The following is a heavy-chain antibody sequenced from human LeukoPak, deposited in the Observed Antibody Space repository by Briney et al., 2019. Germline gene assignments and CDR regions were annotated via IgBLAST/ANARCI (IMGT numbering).Heavy chain of an antibody. CDR1: GFTFSSYW. J-gene: IGHJ4*02. D-gene: IGHD3-22*01. Sequence: GGSLRLSCAASGFTFSSYWMSWVGQAPGKGLEGVANIKQDGSEKYYVDSVKGRFTISRDNAKNSLYLQMNSLRAEDTAVYYCARDRMDYYDSSGYYGLYYFDYWGQGTLVTVSS. V-gene: IGHV3-7*01. CDR2: IKQDGSEK. CDR3: ARDRMDYYDSSGYYGLYYFDY.